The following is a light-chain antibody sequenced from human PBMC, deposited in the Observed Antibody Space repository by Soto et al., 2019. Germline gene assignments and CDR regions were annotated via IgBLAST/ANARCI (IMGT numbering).Light chain of an antibody. J-gene: IGLJ1*01. Sequence: QSALTQPVSVSGSPGQSITVSCTGRSSDIGAYPYVSWYQQRPGKAPKLMIYDVSNRPSGVSSRFGGSKSGNTASLTISGLQAEDEADYYCSSYTSSSTYVFGTGTKLTVL. CDR2: DVS. V-gene: IGLV2-14*01. CDR1: SSDIGAYPY. CDR3: SSYTSSSTYV.